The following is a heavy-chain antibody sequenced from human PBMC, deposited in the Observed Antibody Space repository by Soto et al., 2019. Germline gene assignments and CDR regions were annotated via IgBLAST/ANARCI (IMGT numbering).Heavy chain of an antibody. J-gene: IGHJ4*02. Sequence: EVRLVESGGGLVQPGGSLRLSCAASGFTFSSYSMNWVRQAPGKGLEWVSYIRSSGSPIYYADSVKGRFTISRDNDKNSLFLQMHSRRDEDTAVYYCARDPHSLDYWGQGTLVTVSS. CDR2: IRSSGSPI. V-gene: IGHV3-48*02. D-gene: IGHD2-21*01. CDR1: GFTFSSYS. CDR3: ARDPHSLDY.